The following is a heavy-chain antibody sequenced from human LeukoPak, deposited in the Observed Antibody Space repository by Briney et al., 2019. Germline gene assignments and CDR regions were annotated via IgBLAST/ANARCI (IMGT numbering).Heavy chain of an antibody. CDR3: ARLQYYDSSGSKGYYFDY. CDR1: GGSISSGGCY. D-gene: IGHD3-22*01. Sequence: SQTLSLTCTVSGGSISSGGCYWSWIRQHPGKGLEWIGYIYYSGSTYYNPSLKSRVTISVDTSKNQFSLKLSSVTAADTAVYYCARLQYYDSSGSKGYYFDYWGQGTLVTVSS. J-gene: IGHJ4*02. V-gene: IGHV4-31*03. CDR2: IYYSGST.